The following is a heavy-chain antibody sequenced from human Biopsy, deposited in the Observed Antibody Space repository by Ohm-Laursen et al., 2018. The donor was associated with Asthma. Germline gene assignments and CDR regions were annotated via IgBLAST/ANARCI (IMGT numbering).Heavy chain of an antibody. CDR1: GFAVSRDH. CDR3: ARGDSSNWSHYYFDY. D-gene: IGHD3-22*01. V-gene: IGHV3-53*01. CDR2: IYSGGTS. Sequence: SLRLSCAAPGFAVSRDHMFWVRQAPGKGLEWVSVIYSGGTSYTADSVRGRFTISRDYSKNTLYLQMHSLRAEDTAVYYCARGDSSNWSHYYFDYWGQGTLVTVSS. J-gene: IGHJ4*02.